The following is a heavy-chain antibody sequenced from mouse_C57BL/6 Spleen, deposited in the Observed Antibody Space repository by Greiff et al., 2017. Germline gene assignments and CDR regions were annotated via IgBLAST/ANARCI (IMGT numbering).Heavy chain of an antibody. CDR2: INSDGGST. J-gene: IGHJ1*03. CDR3: ARRGSYYDYDDWYFDV. V-gene: IGHV5-2*01. CDR1: EYEFPSHD. D-gene: IGHD2-4*01. Sequence: EVQLQESGGGLVQPGESLKLSCESNEYEFPSHDMSWVRKTPEKRLELVAAINSDGGSTYYPDTMERRFIISRDNTKKTLYLQMSSLRSEDTALYYCARRGSYYDYDDWYFDVWGTGTTVTVSS.